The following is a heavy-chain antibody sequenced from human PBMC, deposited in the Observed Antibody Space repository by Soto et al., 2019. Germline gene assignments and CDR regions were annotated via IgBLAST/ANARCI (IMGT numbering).Heavy chain of an antibody. J-gene: IGHJ4*02. CDR2: IIPILGIA. V-gene: IGHV1-69*02. CDR3: ARARYSSSWQLGY. D-gene: IGHD6-13*01. CDR1: GGTFSSYT. Sequence: QVQLVQSGAEVKKPGSSVKVSCKASGGTFSSYTISWVRQAPGQGLEWMGRIIPILGIANYAQKFQGSVTITADKSTSTAYMELSSLRSEDTAVYYCARARYSSSWQLGYWGQGTLVTVSS.